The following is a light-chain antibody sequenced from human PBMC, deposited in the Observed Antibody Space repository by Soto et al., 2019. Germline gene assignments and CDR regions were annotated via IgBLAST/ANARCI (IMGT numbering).Light chain of an antibody. CDR2: GAS. V-gene: IGKV1-39*01. CDR1: QDSSNR. CDR3: QHSYNVPRT. J-gene: IGKJ1*01. Sequence: DIQMTQSPSSLSASVGDRVTITCQASQDSSNRLNWFQQKPGKAPKLLIYGASALQSGVPTRFSGSGSGTDFTLTITSLQPEDFATYYCQHSYNVPRTFGQGTRLDIK.